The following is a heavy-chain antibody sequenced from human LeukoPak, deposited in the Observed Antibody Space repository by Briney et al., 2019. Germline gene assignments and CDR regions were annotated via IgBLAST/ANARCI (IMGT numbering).Heavy chain of an antibody. CDR1: GFTFSSYS. CDR2: ISSSSSYI. J-gene: IGHJ4*02. V-gene: IGHV3-21*01. D-gene: IGHD2-21*02. Sequence: PGGSLRLSCAASGFTFSSYSMNWVRQAPGKGLEWVSSISSSSSYIYYADSVKGRFTISRDNAKNSLYLQMNSLRVEDTAVYYCARDTEYRGGDCFNFDYWGQGTLVTVSS. CDR3: ARDTEYRGGDCFNFDY.